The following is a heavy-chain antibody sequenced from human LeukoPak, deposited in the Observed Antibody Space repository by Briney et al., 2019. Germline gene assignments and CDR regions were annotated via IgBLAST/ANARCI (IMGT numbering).Heavy chain of an antibody. CDR3: ARGILYCSSTSWYLRGNYYYYYMDV. D-gene: IGHD2-2*01. CDR2: INPIFDTA. V-gene: IGHV1-69*05. Sequence: ASLNVCFKASCCTFISYAISWVRQAPAQGREWMGGINPIFDTANYAQKLQGRVTNTTDEATSTAYMELSSLRSEDTAVYYGARGILYCSSTSWYLRGNYYYYYMDVGGKGTTVTVSS. J-gene: IGHJ6*03. CDR1: CCTFISYA.